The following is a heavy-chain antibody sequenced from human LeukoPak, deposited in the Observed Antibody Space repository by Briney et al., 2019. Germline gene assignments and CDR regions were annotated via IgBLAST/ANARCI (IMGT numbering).Heavy chain of an antibody. V-gene: IGHV3-30*02. CDR3: AKLDYGGNSGLGEIDY. Sequence: GGSLRLSCAASGFTFSSYGMHWVRQAPGKGLEWVAFIRYDGSNKYYADSVKGRFTISRDNSKNTLYLQMNSLRAEDTAVYYCAKLDYGGNSGLGEIDYWGQGTLVTVSS. D-gene: IGHD4-23*01. J-gene: IGHJ4*02. CDR2: IRYDGSNK. CDR1: GFTFSSYG.